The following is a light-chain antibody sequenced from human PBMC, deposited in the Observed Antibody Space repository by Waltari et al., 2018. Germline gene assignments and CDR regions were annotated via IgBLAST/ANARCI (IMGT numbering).Light chain of an antibody. CDR1: SSDIGGYNY. CDR3: SSYAGSNTGL. V-gene: IGLV2-11*01. CDR2: EVS. Sequence: QAALTQPRPVSGSPGPSVTISCPGTSSDIGGYNYVSWYQQHPGTAPKLMIYEVSKRPSGVSDRFSGSKSGNTASLTSSGLQAEDEADYYCSSYAGSNTGLFGGGTRLTVL. J-gene: IGLJ2*01.